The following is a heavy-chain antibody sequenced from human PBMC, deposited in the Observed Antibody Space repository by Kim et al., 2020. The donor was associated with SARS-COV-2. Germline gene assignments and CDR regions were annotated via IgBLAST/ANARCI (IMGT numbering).Heavy chain of an antibody. J-gene: IGHJ5*02. Sequence: SETLSLTCAVYGGSFSGYYWSWIRQPPGKGLEWIGEINHSGSTNYNPSLKSRVTISVDTSKNQLSLKLSSVTAADTAVYDCSRAPARRGRFDPWGQGNL. V-gene: IGHV4-34*01. CDR3: SRAPARRGRFDP. CDR1: GGSFSGYY. CDR2: INHSGST. D-gene: IGHD2-15*01.